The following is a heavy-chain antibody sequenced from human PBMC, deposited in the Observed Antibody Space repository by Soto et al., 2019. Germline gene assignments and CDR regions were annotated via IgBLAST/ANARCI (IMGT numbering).Heavy chain of an antibody. CDR2: ISGSGGST. J-gene: IGHJ4*02. V-gene: IGHV3-23*01. D-gene: IGHD7-27*01. CDR3: AKEVSLGSTVDLGY. Sequence: GGSLRLSCAASGFTFSIFSMSWVRQSPGKGLEWVSTISGSGGSTYYADAVKGRFTISRDNSMGTLYLQMKSLRVEDTAIYYCAKEVSLGSTVDLGYWGQGALVTVSS. CDR1: GFTFSIFS.